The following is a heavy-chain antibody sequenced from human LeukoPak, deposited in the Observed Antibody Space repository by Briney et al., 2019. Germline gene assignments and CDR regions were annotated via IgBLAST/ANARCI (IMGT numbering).Heavy chain of an antibody. CDR3: AKGIAAAGTGGY. V-gene: IGHV3-30*02. J-gene: IGHJ4*02. CDR1: GFTFSSYG. CDR2: IRYDGSNK. D-gene: IGHD6-13*01. Sequence: QPGGTLRLSCAASGFTFSSYGMHWVRQAPGKGLEWVAFIRYDGSNKYYADSVKGRFTISRDNSKNTLYLQMNSLRAEDTAVYYCAKGIAAAGTGGYWGQGTLVTVSS.